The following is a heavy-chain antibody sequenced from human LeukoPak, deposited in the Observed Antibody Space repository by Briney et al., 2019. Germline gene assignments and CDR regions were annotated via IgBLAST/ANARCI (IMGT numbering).Heavy chain of an antibody. D-gene: IGHD3-10*01. V-gene: IGHV3-74*01. CDR3: ASGYYYGSGSSRPYYYYYYGMDV. CDR2: INTDGNIT. Sequence: GGSLRLSCAASGFTFSNYWMHWVRQAPGKGPVWVSRINTDGNITTYADSVKGRFSISRDNAKNALYLQMNSLRAEDTAVYYCASGYYYGSGSSRPYYYYYYGMDVWGQGTTVTVSS. J-gene: IGHJ6*02. CDR1: GFTFSNYW.